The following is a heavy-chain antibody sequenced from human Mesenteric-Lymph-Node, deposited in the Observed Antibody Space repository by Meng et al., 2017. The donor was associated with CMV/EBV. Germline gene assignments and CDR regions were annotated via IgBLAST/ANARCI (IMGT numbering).Heavy chain of an antibody. Sequence: VSGCTISSNKWWSWVRQPPGKGLGWIGEIYHTGSTNYNPSVRSRVTISLDKSNNQFSLKLTSVTAADTAIYYCARVDYDFWGGAFDPWGQGTLVTVSS. V-gene: IGHV4-4*02. J-gene: IGHJ5*02. D-gene: IGHD3-3*01. CDR1: GCTISSNKW. CDR3: ARVDYDFWGGAFDP. CDR2: IYHTGST.